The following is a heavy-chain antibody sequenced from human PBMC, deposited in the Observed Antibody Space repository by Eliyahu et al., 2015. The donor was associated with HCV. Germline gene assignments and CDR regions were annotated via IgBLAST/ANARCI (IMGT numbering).Heavy chain of an antibody. CDR3: ATTLNTPHRIYYYGSGSYYPM. J-gene: IGHJ3*02. V-gene: IGHV1-24*01. CDR1: GYTFTELS. CDR2: FDPEDGET. Sequence: QVQLVQSGAEVKKPGASVKVSCKVSGYTFTELSMXWGRQAPGKGLEWMGGFDPEDGETIYAQKFQGRVTMTEDTSTDTAYMELSSLRSEDTAVYYCATTLNTPHRIYYYGSGSYYPMWGQGTMVTVSS. D-gene: IGHD3-10*01.